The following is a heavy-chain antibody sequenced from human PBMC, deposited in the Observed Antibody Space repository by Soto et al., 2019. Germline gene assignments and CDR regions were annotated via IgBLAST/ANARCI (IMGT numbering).Heavy chain of an antibody. D-gene: IGHD4-17*01. Sequence: PGGSLRLSCAASGFTFSSYAMSWVRQAPGKGLEWVSAISGSGGSTYYADSVKGRFTISRDNSKNTLYLQMNSLRAEDTAVYYCATTSTVNTWGYYYGMDVWGQGTTVTVSS. V-gene: IGHV3-23*01. CDR3: ATTSTVNTWGYYYGMDV. J-gene: IGHJ6*02. CDR1: GFTFSSYA. CDR2: ISGSGGST.